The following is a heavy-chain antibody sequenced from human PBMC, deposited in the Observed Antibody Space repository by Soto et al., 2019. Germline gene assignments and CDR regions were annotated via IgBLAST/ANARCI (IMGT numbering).Heavy chain of an antibody. CDR3: ASHFRQARPYFDY. CDR2: IYYSGST. Sequence: PSETLSLTCTVSGGSISSYYWSWIRQPPGKGLEWIGYIYYSGSTNYNPSLKSRVTISVDTSKNQFSLKLSSVTAADTAVYYCASHFRQARPYFDYWGQGTLVTVSS. V-gene: IGHV4-59*08. CDR1: GGSISSYY. J-gene: IGHJ4*02.